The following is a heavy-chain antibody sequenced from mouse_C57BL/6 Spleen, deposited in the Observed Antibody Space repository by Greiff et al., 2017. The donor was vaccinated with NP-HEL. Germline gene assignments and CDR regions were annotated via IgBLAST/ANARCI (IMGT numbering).Heavy chain of an antibody. Sequence: VKLMESGAELVRPGASVKLSCKASGYTFTDYYINWVKQRPGQGLEWIARIYPGSGNTYYNEKFKGKATLTAEKSSSTAYMQLSSLTSEDSAVYFCARYHGYYIDYWGQGTTLTVSS. J-gene: IGHJ2*01. D-gene: IGHD2-3*01. CDR2: IYPGSGNT. V-gene: IGHV1-76*01. CDR3: ARYHGYYIDY. CDR1: GYTFTDYY.